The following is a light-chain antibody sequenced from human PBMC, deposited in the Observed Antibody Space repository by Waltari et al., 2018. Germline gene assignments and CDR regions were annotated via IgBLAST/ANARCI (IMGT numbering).Light chain of an antibody. Sequence: IVLTQSPGTLSLSPGARATLSCRASQSVSRYLAWYQQRPGQAPRLLIYAASTRATGIPDRFSGSGYGTDFILTISRLEPEDFAVYYCQNHERLPATFGQGTKVEIK. CDR2: AAS. CDR3: QNHERLPAT. CDR1: QSVSRY. V-gene: IGKV3-20*01. J-gene: IGKJ1*01.